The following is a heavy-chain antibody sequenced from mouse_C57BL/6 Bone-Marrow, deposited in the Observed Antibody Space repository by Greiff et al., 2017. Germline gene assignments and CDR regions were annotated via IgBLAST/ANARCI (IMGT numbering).Heavy chain of an antibody. CDR2: IYPGDGDT. CDR1: GYAFSSSW. J-gene: IGHJ2*01. Sequence: VQLQQSGPELVKPGASVKISCKASGYAFSSSWMNWVKQRPGKGLEWIGRIYPGDGDTNYNGKFKGKSTLTADKSSSTAYMQLSRLTSEDSAVYFCARSRSNYDFDDWGKGTTLTVSS. D-gene: IGHD2-5*01. V-gene: IGHV1-82*01. CDR3: ARSRSNYDFDD.